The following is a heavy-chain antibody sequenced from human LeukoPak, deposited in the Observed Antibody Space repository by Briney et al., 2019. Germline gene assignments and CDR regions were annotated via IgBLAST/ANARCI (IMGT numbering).Heavy chain of an antibody. J-gene: IGHJ4*02. CDR3: ARGITHKRRGHAY. D-gene: IGHD3-10*01. Sequence: ASVKVSCKASGYTFTSYDINWVRQATGQGLEWMGWMNPKSGNTGYAQKFQGRVTMTRDTSISTAYMELRSLRSDDTAVYYCARGITHKRRGHAYWGQGTLVTVSS. V-gene: IGHV1-8*01. CDR2: MNPKSGNT. CDR1: GYTFTSYD.